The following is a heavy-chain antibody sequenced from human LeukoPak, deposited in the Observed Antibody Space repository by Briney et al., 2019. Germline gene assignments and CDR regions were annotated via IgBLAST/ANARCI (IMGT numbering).Heavy chain of an antibody. V-gene: IGHV1-18*01. CDR2: ISPYNGNT. J-gene: IGHJ1*01. CDR3: AKVEAYCSGGSCYWGYFQH. D-gene: IGHD2-15*01. CDR1: GYTFNTYG. Sequence: ASVKVSCKPSGYTFNTYGITWVRQAPRQGLEWMGWISPYNGNTNYAQKFQGRVTLTTDTSTSTAYMGLRSLRSGDTAVYYCAKVEAYCSGGSCYWGYFQHWGQGTLVTVSS.